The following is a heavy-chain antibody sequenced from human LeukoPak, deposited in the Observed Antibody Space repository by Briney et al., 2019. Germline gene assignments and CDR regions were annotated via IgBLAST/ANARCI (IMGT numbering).Heavy chain of an antibody. D-gene: IGHD6-19*01. CDR3: ARDLSAVAGTGDWFDP. CDR1: GGSISSYY. J-gene: IGHJ5*02. V-gene: IGHV4-4*07. Sequence: PSETLSLTCTVSGGSISSYYWRWIRQPAGKGLEWIGRIYTSGSTNYNPSLKSRVTMSVDTSKNQFHRKLSAVTAADTAVYDCARDLSAVAGTGDWFDPWGQGTLVTDCS. CDR2: IYTSGST.